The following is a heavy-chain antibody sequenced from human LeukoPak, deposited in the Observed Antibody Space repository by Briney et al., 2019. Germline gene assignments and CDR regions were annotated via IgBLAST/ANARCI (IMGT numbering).Heavy chain of an antibody. CDR2: IYPADSDT. V-gene: IGHV5-51*01. CDR3: ASRMTRGVITSPFDS. D-gene: IGHD3-10*01. CDR1: GYSFTNYW. J-gene: IGHJ4*02. Sequence: GESLKISCKGSGYSFTNYWIGWVRQTPGKGRELMGLIYPADSDTTYSPSFQAQATISADKSISTAYLQWSSLKGSDTAMYYCASRMTRGVITSPFDSWGQGTLVSVSS.